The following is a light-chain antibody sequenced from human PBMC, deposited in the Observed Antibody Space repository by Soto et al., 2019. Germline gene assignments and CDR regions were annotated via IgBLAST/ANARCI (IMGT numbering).Light chain of an antibody. J-gene: IGKJ1*01. CDR3: MQGTHWPWT. Sequence: DVVMTQSPLSLPVTLGQPASISCRSSQSLIHSDGSTYLNWFQQRPGQSPRRLIYEVSYRDSGVSDRFSGSGSGTDFTLKISRVEAEDVGVYYCMQGTHWPWTFGQGTEVEIK. CDR1: QSLIHSDGSTY. V-gene: IGKV2-30*02. CDR2: EVS.